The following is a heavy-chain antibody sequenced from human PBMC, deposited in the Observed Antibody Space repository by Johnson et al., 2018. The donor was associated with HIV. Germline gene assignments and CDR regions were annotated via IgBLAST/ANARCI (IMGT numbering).Heavy chain of an antibody. CDR2: ISSSGETR. CDR1: GFSFGDYY. CDR3: AKDQWSSSWTNDAFAM. J-gene: IGHJ3*02. D-gene: IGHD6-13*01. V-gene: IGHV3-11*04. Sequence: QVQLVESGGDLVQPGGSLRLSCAASGFSFGDYYMSWIRQSPGKGLEWFAYISSSGETRYYADSVKGRFTLSRDNAKNSLFLQMNSLRVEDTAVYYCAKDQWSSSWTNDAFAMWGQGTMVTVSS.